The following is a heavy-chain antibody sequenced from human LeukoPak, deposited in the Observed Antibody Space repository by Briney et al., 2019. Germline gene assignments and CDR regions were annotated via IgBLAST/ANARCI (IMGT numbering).Heavy chain of an antibody. D-gene: IGHD3-22*01. J-gene: IGHJ4*02. CDR2: INSDGSST. V-gene: IGHV3-74*01. Sequence: EGSLRLSCAASGFTFSSYWMHWVRQAPGKGLVWVSRINSDGSSTSYADSVKGRFTISRDNAKNTLYLQMNSLRAEDTAVYYCARGTYYYDSSGYYYDYWGQGTLVTVSS. CDR3: ARGTYYYDSSGYYYDY. CDR1: GFTFSSYW.